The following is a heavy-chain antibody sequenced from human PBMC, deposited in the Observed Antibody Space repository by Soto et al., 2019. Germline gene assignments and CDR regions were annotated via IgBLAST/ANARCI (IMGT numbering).Heavy chain of an antibody. D-gene: IGHD1-1*01. CDR2: IYHSGST. CDR3: ARDQLEGTWFDP. CDR1: GGSISRGGYS. Sequence: QLPLQESGSGLVRPSQTLSLTCAVSGGSISRGGYSWTWIRHPPGKGLEWIGYIYHSGSTRYHPSLESRVTISVDKSKNQCSLKLTSVTAADTAVYYCARDQLEGTWFDPWGQGTLVTVSS. V-gene: IGHV4-30-2*01. J-gene: IGHJ5*02.